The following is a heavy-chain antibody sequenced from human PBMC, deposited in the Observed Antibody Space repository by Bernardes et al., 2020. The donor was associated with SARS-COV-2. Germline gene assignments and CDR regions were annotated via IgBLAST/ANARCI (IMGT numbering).Heavy chain of an antibody. Sequence: LCRSCAVSGLTIGDSYMSWIRQAPGRGLEWVSYITTSGYTNYADSVRGRFTVSRDNAKNSLNLQMNRLRAEDTAVYYCAIEGASNVFDLWGQGTMVNVSS. V-gene: IGHV3-11*06. J-gene: IGHJ3*01. D-gene: IGHD6-6*01. CDR1: GLTIGDSY. CDR2: ITTSGYT. CDR3: AIEGASNVFDL.